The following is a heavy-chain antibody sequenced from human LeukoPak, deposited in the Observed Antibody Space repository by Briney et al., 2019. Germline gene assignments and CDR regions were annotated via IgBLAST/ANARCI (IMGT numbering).Heavy chain of an antibody. CDR2: ISNSSSTI. D-gene: IGHD2-21*01. V-gene: IGHV3-48*02. CDR1: GFTFSIYS. CDR3: ATYLTASYRLDY. Sequence: GGSLRLSCAASGFTFSIYSMNWVRQAPGKGLEWLSYISNSSSTIYYADSVKGRFTISRDNARNSLYLQMNSLRDEDTAVYYCATYLTASYRLDYWGQGTLVTVSS. J-gene: IGHJ4*02.